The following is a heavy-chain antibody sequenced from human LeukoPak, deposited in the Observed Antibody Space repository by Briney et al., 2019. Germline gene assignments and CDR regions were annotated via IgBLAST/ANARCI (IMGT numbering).Heavy chain of an antibody. D-gene: IGHD4-23*01. J-gene: IGHJ5*02. V-gene: IGHV3-66*04. CDR1: GFTFSSYA. Sequence: GGSLRLSCAASGFTFSSYAVSWVRQAPGKGLEWVSVIYSGGSTYYADSVKGRFTISRDNSKNTLYLQMNSLRAEDTAVYYCARHYGGNSDAWFDPWGQGTLVTVSS. CDR3: ARHYGGNSDAWFDP. CDR2: IYSGGST.